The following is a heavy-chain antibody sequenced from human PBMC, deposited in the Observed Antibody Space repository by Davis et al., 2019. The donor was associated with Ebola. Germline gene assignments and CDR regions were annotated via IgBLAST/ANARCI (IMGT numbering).Heavy chain of an antibody. J-gene: IGHJ5*02. CDR3: AKDGGGYSYGWKTNWFDP. CDR2: ISYDGSNK. V-gene: IGHV3-30*18. Sequence: GGSLRLSCAASGFTFSSYGMHWVRQAPGKGLEWVAVISYDGSNKYYADSVKGRFTISRDNSKNTLYLQMNSLRAEDTAVYYCAKDGGGYSYGWKTNWFDPWGQGTLVTVSS. D-gene: IGHD5-18*01. CDR1: GFTFSSYG.